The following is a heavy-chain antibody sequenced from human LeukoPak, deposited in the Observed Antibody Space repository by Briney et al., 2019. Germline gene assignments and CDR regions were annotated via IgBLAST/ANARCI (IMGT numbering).Heavy chain of an antibody. CDR2: ISSSGSTI. D-gene: IGHD4-11*01. J-gene: IGHJ4*02. CDR3: ARDYYSNYVGSLDY. CDR1: GFTFSDYY. V-gene: IGHV3-11*01. Sequence: PGGALRLSCAASGFTFSDYYMSWIRPAPGKGLEWVSYISSSGSTIYYADSVKGRFTISRDNAKNSLYLQMNSLRAEDTAVYYCARDYYSNYVGSLDYWGQGTLVTVSS.